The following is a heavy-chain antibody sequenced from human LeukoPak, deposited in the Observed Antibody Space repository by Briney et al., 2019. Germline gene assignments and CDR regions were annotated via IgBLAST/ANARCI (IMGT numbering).Heavy chain of an antibody. Sequence: GGSLRLSCAASGFTFSSYGMHWVRQAPGKGLEWVAFIRYDGSNKYYADSVKGRFTISRDNSKNTLYLQMNSLRAEDTAVYYCAKDGTTWIQLWLGFLDYWGQGTLVTVSS. J-gene: IGHJ4*02. CDR2: IRYDGSNK. CDR1: GFTFSSYG. CDR3: AKDGTTWIQLWLGFLDY. V-gene: IGHV3-30*02. D-gene: IGHD5-18*01.